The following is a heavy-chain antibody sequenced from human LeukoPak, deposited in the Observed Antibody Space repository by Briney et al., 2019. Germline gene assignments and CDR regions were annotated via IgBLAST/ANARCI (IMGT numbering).Heavy chain of an antibody. CDR3: ARLSYRPESSRAARPYDY. CDR2: INGNGSST. Sequence: GGSLRLSCAASGFTFSSYWMHWVRQAPGKGLVWVSRINGNGSSTDYADSVKGRFTISRDNAKNTLYLQMNSLRAEDTAVYYCARLSYRPESSRAARPYDYWGQGTVVTVSS. J-gene: IGHJ4*02. D-gene: IGHD6-6*01. V-gene: IGHV3-74*01. CDR1: GFTFSSYW.